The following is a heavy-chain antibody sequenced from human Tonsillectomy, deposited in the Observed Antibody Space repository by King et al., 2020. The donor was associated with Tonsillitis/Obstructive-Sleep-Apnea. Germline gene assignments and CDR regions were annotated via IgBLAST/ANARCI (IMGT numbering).Heavy chain of an antibody. D-gene: IGHD5-12*01. CDR3: AGEIVGTIGPLDY. CDR2: VSYDGSIT. CDR1: GFSFSTYS. J-gene: IGHJ4*02. Sequence: VQLVESGGGVVQPGRSLRLSCAASGFSFSTYSMHWVRQTPGEGLEWVAVVSYDGSITYYADSVKGRFTISRDNSKATLFLQMHSLRAEDTSVYYCAGEIVGTIGPLDYWGQGTLVTVSS. V-gene: IGHV3-30*01.